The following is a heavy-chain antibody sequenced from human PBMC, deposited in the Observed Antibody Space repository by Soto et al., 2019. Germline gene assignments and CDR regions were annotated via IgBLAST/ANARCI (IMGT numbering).Heavy chain of an antibody. CDR2: ISYDGSNK. Sequence: GGSLRLSCAASGFTFSSYGMHWVRQAPGKGLEWVAVISYDGSNKYYADSVKGRFTISRDNSKNTLYLQMNSLRAEDTAVYYCAKDVRVTIFGVVRGDDAFDIWGQGTMVTVSS. CDR3: AKDVRVTIFGVVRGDDAFDI. CDR1: GFTFSSYG. V-gene: IGHV3-30*18. D-gene: IGHD3-3*01. J-gene: IGHJ3*02.